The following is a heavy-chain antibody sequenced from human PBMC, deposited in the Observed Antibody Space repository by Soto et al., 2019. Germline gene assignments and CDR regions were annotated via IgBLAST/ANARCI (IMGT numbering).Heavy chain of an antibody. J-gene: IGHJ3*02. Sequence: PGGSLRLSCAASGFTFDDYAMHWVRQAPGKGLEWVSGISWNSGSIGYADSVKGRFTISRDNAKNSLYLQMNSLRAEDTALYYCAKDMGYSSSPDAFDIWGQGTMVTVSS. V-gene: IGHV3-9*01. CDR2: ISWNSGSI. CDR1: GFTFDDYA. CDR3: AKDMGYSSSPDAFDI. D-gene: IGHD6-13*01.